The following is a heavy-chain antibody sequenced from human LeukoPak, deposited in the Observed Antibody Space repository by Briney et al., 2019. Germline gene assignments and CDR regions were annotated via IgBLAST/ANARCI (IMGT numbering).Heavy chain of an antibody. CDR2: IYTSGST. Sequence: SQTLSLTCTVSGGSISSVSYYWSWIRQPAGKGLEWIGRIYTSGSTNYNPSLKSRVTISVDTSKNQFSLKLSSVTAADTAVYYCAQAAAPDYMDVWGKGTTVTVSS. J-gene: IGHJ6*03. V-gene: IGHV4-61*02. CDR3: AQAAAPDYMDV. CDR1: GGSISSVSYY. D-gene: IGHD6-13*01.